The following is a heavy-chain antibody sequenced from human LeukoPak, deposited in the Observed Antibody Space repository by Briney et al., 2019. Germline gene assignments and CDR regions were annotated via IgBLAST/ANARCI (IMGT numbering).Heavy chain of an antibody. D-gene: IGHD3-22*01. J-gene: IGHJ4*02. CDR1: GGTFSSYA. CDR3: AKDMYYYDSSGSDF. V-gene: IGHV1-69*13. CDR2: IIPIFGTA. Sequence: SVKVSCKASGGTFSSYAISWVRQAPGQGLEWMGGIIPIFGTANYAQKFQGRVTITADESTSTAYMELSSLRSEDTAVYYCAKDMYYYDSSGSDFWGQGALVTVSS.